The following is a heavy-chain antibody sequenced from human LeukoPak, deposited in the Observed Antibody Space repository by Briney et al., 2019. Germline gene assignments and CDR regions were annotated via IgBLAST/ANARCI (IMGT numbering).Heavy chain of an antibody. CDR2: INPNSGGT. V-gene: IGHV1-2*02. D-gene: IGHD6-19*01. J-gene: IGHJ4*02. CDR3: ARDPRIAVAGTVFDY. CDR1: GYTFTGYY. Sequence: ASVKVSCKASGYTFTGYYMHWVRQAPGQGLEWMGWINPNSGGTNYAQKFQGRVTMTRDTSISTAYMELSRLRSDDTAVYYCARDPRIAVAGTVFDYWSQGTLVTVSS.